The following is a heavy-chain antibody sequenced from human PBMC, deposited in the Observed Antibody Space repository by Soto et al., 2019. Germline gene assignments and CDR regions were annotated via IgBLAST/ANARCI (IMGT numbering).Heavy chain of an antibody. CDR2: IMQDGSDK. Sequence: GGSLSLSCTASGFSLSTSWMTWVRQAPGKGLEWVANIMQDGSDKYYVDSVKGRFTISRDNAKNSLYLQMTSLRAEDTAVYYCASKRLYFYGLDVWGQGTTVTVSS. J-gene: IGHJ6*02. CDR3: ASKRLYFYGLDV. V-gene: IGHV3-7*01. CDR1: GFSLSTSW.